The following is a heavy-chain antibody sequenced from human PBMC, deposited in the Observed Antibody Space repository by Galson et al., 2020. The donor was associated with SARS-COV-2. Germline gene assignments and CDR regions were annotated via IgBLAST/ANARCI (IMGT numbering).Heavy chain of an antibody. CDR1: GFTFSDHA. V-gene: IGHV3-33*01. Sequence: GESLKISCAASGFTFSDHAMHWVRQAPGKGLEWVAQIFFDGSEKYYGDSVRGRFTISRDSSKNTVYLQMNNLRVDDTAVYCCARDGQLSSGWAFDYWGQGTRVTVSS. D-gene: IGHD6-19*01. CDR2: IFFDGSEK. CDR3: ARDGQLSSGWAFDY. J-gene: IGHJ4*02.